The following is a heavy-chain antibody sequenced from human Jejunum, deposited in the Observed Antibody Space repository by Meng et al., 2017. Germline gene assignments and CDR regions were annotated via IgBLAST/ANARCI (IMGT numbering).Heavy chain of an antibody. V-gene: IGHV4-4*02. D-gene: IGHD6-13*01. Sequence: GSGHGLLKPSGTLSLTCAVSGASISDSNWWSWVRQPPGKGLEWIGEIYHTGTPNYNPSLKSRVTMSLDKSKNQFSLELTSVTAADTAVYYCAANRHPGILTPGGFDSWGQGTLVTVSS. J-gene: IGHJ4*02. CDR3: AANRHPGILTPGGFDS. CDR2: IYHTGTP. CDR1: GASISDSNW.